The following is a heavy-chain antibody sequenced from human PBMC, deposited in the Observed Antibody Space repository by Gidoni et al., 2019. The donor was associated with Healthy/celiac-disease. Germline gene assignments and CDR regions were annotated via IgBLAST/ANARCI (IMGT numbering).Heavy chain of an antibody. D-gene: IGHD5-12*01. Sequence: QVQLVEPGGGAVQPGRSPRLSCPASGSTFSSSGIRWVRQAPGKVLEWVAVISYDGSNKYYADSVNGRFTISRDNSKNTLYLQMNSLRAEDTAVYYCAKEGWLRSIGMGGFFDYWGQGTLVTVSS. CDR2: ISYDGSNK. CDR3: AKEGWLRSIGMGGFFDY. V-gene: IGHV3-30*18. J-gene: IGHJ4*02. CDR1: GSTFSSSG.